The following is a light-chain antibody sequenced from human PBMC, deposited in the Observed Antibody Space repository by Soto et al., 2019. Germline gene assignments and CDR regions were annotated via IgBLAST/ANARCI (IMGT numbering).Light chain of an antibody. CDR3: QHYGRSPRT. Sequence: EIVLTQSPPTLSLSPGERATFSCRDSQNISGYLAWYQQKPGQAPRLLIYGESSRATGIPYRFSGSGSGTDFTLTIDRLEPEDFAVYYCQHYGRSPRTFGQGTKVDIK. V-gene: IGKV3-20*01. CDR2: GES. J-gene: IGKJ1*01. CDR1: QNISGY.